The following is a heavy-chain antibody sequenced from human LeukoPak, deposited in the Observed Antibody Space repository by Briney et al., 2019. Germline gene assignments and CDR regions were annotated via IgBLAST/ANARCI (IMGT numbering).Heavy chain of an antibody. Sequence: ASVKVSCKASGYTFTGYYMHWVRQAPGQGLEWMGRINPNSGGTNSAHKFQGRVTMTRDTSISTAYMELRRLTSDDTAVYYCARDAAHQATVVVTNEPRGTPGAADYWGQGTLVTVSS. CDR3: ARDAAHQATVVVTNEPRGTPGAADY. CDR1: GYTFTGYY. D-gene: IGHD3-22*01. V-gene: IGHV1-2*06. J-gene: IGHJ4*02. CDR2: INPNSGGT.